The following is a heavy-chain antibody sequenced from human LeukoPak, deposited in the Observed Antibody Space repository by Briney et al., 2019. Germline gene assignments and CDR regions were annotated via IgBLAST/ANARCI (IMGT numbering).Heavy chain of an antibody. J-gene: IGHJ4*02. Sequence: GGSLRLSCAASGFTFSSYSMNWVRQAPGKGLEWVSSISSSSSYIYYADSVKGLFTISRDNAKNSLYLQMNSLRAEDTAVYYCASELELLIDYWGQGTLVTVSS. CDR1: GFTFSSYS. V-gene: IGHV3-21*01. CDR3: ASELELLIDY. CDR2: ISSSSSYI. D-gene: IGHD1-7*01.